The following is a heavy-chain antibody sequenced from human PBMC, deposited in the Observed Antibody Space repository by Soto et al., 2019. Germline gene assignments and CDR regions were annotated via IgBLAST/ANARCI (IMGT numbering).Heavy chain of an antibody. CDR3: ARSGCTSSNCYGPPDY. V-gene: IGHV4-59*08. J-gene: IGHJ4*02. CDR1: GGSTSSFY. Sequence: ETLSLTCTVSGGSTSSFYWSWIRQPPGKGLEWIGYIYYSGTTNYNPSLKSRVTISVDTSKNQFSLKLSSVTAADTAVYYCARSGCTSSNCYGPPDYWGQGTLVTVSS. D-gene: IGHD2-2*01. CDR2: IYYSGTT.